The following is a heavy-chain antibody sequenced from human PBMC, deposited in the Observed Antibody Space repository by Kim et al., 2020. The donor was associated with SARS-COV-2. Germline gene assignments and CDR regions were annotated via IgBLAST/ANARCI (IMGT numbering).Heavy chain of an antibody. CDR3: ARELPLRYFDWSAPSGMDV. Sequence: SETLSLTCTVSGGSISSGGYYWSWIRQHPGKGLEWIGYIYYSGSTYYNPSLKSRVTISVDTSKNQFSLKLSSVTAADTAVYYCARELPLRYFDWSAPSGMDVWGQGTTVTVSS. CDR2: IYYSGST. V-gene: IGHV4-31*03. J-gene: IGHJ6*02. CDR1: GGSISSGGYY. D-gene: IGHD3-9*01.